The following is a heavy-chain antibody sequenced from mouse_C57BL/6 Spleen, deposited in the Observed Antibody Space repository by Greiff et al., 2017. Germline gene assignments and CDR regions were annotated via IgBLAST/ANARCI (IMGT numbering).Heavy chain of an antibody. CDR2: IDPSDSET. CDR1: GYTFTSYW. Sequence: VKLQQPGAELVRPGSSVKLSCKASGYTFTSYWMHWVKQRPIQGLEWIGNIDPSDSETHYNQKFKDKATLTVDKSSSTAYMQLSSLTSEDSAVYYCGAGSSPAWFAYWGQGTLVTVSA. V-gene: IGHV1-52*01. J-gene: IGHJ3*01. D-gene: IGHD1-1*01. CDR3: GAGSSPAWFAY.